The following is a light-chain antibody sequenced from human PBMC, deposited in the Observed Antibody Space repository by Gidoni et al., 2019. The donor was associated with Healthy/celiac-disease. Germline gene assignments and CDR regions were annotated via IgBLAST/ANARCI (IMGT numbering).Light chain of an antibody. V-gene: IGLV2-14*03. J-gene: IGLJ3*02. CDR2: DVS. Sequence: QSALTQPASVSGSPGQSITISCTGTRSDLGTYNYVSWYQQHPGKAPKLMIYDVSYRPSGVSNRFSGSKSGSAASLTISGLQAEDEADYYCSSYTISSTWVFGGGTKLTVL. CDR3: SSYTISSTWV. CDR1: RSDLGTYNY.